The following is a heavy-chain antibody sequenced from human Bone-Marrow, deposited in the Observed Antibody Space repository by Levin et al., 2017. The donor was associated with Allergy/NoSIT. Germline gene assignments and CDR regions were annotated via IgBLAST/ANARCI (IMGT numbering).Heavy chain of an antibody. V-gene: IGHV3-7*01. CDR1: GFTFSSYW. D-gene: IGHD2-2*01. CDR2: IKQDGSEK. Sequence: PGGSLRLSCAASGFTFSSYWMSWVRQAPGKGLEWVANIKQDGSEKYYVDSVKGRFTISRDNAKNSLYLQMNSLRAEDTAVYYCARDDCSSTSCYSHDYYYYGMDVWGQGTTVTVSS. J-gene: IGHJ6*02. CDR3: ARDDCSSTSCYSHDYYYYGMDV.